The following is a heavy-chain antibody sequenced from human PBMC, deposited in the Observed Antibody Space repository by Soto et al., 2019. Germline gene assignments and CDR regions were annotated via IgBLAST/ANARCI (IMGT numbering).Heavy chain of an antibody. CDR2: IYPGDSDT. D-gene: IGHD3-10*01. J-gene: IGHJ4*02. CDR1: GYTFTNYW. CDR3: ARHEVREAIHY. Sequence: GESLKISCKGSGYTFTNYWIGWVRQMPGKGLEWMGIIYPGDSDTKYNPSFQGQVTISADKSISTAYLQWSSLKASDTAMYYCARHEVREAIHYWGQGTLVTVSS. V-gene: IGHV5-51*01.